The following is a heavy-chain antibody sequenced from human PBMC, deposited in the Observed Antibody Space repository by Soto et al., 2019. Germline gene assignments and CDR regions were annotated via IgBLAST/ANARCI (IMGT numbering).Heavy chain of an antibody. CDR2: IYYSGGT. J-gene: IGHJ6*04. Sequence: PSDTLSLTCAFSGGAIYGGDYYWSLIRQPPGKGLEWIGYIYYSGGTYYNPSLKSRVTMSVDTSKNQFSLILNSVTAADTAGYYCARERGSSASYLYYGMDGWGKGITVTV. D-gene: IGHD6-6*01. V-gene: IGHV4-30-4*01. CDR1: GGAIYGGDYY. CDR3: ARERGSSASYLYYGMDG.